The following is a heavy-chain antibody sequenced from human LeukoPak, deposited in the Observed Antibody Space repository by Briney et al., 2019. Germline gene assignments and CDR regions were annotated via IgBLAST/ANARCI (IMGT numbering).Heavy chain of an antibody. Sequence: GASVKVSCKPSGYTFTDYFIHWVRQAPGQGLEWMGWINCNSGGTNYAQKFHGRVTLTRDTSISTAYMELSRLRSDDTAVYYCARDSGLDTWGQGTLVTVSS. V-gene: IGHV1-2*02. CDR2: INCNSGGT. J-gene: IGHJ5*02. CDR1: GYTFTDYF. D-gene: IGHD5-12*01. CDR3: ARDSGLDT.